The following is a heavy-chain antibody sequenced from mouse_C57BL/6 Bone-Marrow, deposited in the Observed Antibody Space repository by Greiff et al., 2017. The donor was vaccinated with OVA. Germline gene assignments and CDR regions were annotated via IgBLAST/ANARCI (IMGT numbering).Heavy chain of an antibody. Sequence: EVMLVESGGGLVQPKGSLKLSCAASGFSFNTYAMNWVRQAPGKGLEWVARIRSKSNNYATYYADSVKDRFTISRDDSESMLYLQMNNLKTEDTAIYYCVRLRRVYAMDYWGQGTSVTVSS. V-gene: IGHV10-1*01. J-gene: IGHJ4*01. CDR1: GFSFNTYA. D-gene: IGHD2-12*01. CDR2: IRSKSNNYAT. CDR3: VRLRRVYAMDY.